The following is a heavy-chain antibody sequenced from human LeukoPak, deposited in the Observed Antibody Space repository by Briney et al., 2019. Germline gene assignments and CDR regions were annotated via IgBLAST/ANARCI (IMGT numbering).Heavy chain of an antibody. CDR1: GDSISSYY. V-gene: IGHV4-59*01. D-gene: IGHD4-17*01. Sequence: PSETLSLTCTVSGDSISSYYWSWIRQPPGKERKWWGYINYSGNTNYNPSLKSRVTISVDTSKNQFSLRLTSVTAADTAVYYCAREGRQDYVYFDCWGQGTLVTVSS. CDR3: AREGRQDYVYFDC. J-gene: IGHJ4*02. CDR2: INYSGNT.